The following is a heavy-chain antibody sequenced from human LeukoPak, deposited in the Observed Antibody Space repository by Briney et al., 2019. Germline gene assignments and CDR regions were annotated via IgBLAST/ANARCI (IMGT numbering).Heavy chain of an antibody. J-gene: IGHJ5*02. CDR3: ARAPKFRLVGVPKGPFDP. CDR1: GFTFTNYG. Sequence: GGSLRLSCAASGFTFTNYGMHWVRRAPGKGLEWVTFIRYDGSNKYYADSVKGRFTISRDNAKNSLYLQMNSLRAEDTAVYYCARAPKFRLVGVPKGPFDPWGQGTLVTVSS. CDR2: IRYDGSNK. D-gene: IGHD1-26*01. V-gene: IGHV3-30*02.